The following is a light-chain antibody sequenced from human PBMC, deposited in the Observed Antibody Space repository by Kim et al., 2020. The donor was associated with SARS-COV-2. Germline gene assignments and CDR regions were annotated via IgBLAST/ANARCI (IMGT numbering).Light chain of an antibody. CDR1: SSDGGGYKY. Sequence: GQSVTIACTGTSSDGGGYKYVPWDQQHPGKAPKLMIYDVSKRPSGVPDRFSGSKSGNTASLTISGLQAEDEADYYCCSYAGSYTLVFGGGTKVTVL. J-gene: IGLJ3*02. V-gene: IGLV2-11*01. CDR3: CSYAGSYTLV. CDR2: DVS.